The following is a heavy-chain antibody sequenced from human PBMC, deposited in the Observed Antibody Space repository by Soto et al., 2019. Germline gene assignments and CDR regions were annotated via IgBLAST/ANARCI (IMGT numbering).Heavy chain of an antibody. V-gene: IGHV3-30*03. D-gene: IGHD4-4*01. J-gene: IGHJ6*02. CDR2: ILHDGSAE. Sequence: GGSLRLSCAASGFTFTSYDMHWVRQAPGKGLEWMALILHDGSAEYYADSVKGRFTISRDNSKSTLYLPMNSLRAEDTAVYYCARTRDGHSFYLYYRMDVWGQGTKVTVYS. CDR1: GFTFTSYD. CDR3: ARTRDGHSFYLYYRMDV.